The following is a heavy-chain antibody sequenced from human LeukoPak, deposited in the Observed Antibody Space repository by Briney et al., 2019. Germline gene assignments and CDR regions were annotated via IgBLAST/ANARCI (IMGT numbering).Heavy chain of an antibody. V-gene: IGHV1-2*02. CDR3: ARVYYYDSSGYYLAGQDYYYMDV. D-gene: IGHD3-22*01. CDR1: GYTFTGYY. CDR2: INPNSGGT. J-gene: IGHJ6*03. Sequence: ASVKVSCKASGYTFTGYYMHWVRQAPGQGLEWMGWINPNSGGTNYAQKFQGRVTMTRDTSISTAYMELSRLRSDDTAVYYCARVYYYDSSGYYLAGQDYYYMDVWGKGTTVTVSS.